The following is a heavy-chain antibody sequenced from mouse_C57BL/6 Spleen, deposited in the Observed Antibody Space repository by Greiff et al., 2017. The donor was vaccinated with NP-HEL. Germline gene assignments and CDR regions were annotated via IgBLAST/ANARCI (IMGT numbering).Heavy chain of an antibody. V-gene: IGHV1-69*01. CDR1: GYTFTSYW. Sequence: QVQLQQPGAELVMPGASVKLSCKASGYTFTSYWMHWVKQRPGQGLEWIGEIDPSDSYTNYNQKFKGKSTLTVDKSSSTAYMQLSSLTSEDSAVYYCARGFRGRGGFDYWGQGTTLTVSS. CDR3: ARGFRGRGGFDY. D-gene: IGHD3-2*02. J-gene: IGHJ2*01. CDR2: IDPSDSYT.